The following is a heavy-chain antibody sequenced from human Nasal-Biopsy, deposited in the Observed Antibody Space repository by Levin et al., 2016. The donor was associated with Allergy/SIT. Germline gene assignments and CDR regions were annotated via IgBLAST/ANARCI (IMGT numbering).Heavy chain of an antibody. V-gene: IGHV4-4*02. Sequence: SETLSLTCSVFGVSISSKNWWSWIRQSPGKGLEWIGGIYHSGYINYNPSLKGRATISIDKSRNQFSLEVKSVTAADTAVYFCARDTIIAPSGVVINGQSYYYGLDVWGQGTTVAVSS. J-gene: IGHJ6*02. CDR1: GVSISSKNW. D-gene: IGHD3-3*01. CDR3: ARDTIIAPSGVVINGQSYYYGLDV. CDR2: IYHSGYI.